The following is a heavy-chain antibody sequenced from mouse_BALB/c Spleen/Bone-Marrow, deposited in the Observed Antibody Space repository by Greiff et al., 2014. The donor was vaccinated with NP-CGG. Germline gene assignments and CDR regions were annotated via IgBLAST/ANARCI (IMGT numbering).Heavy chain of an antibody. Sequence: EVMLEESGGGLVKPGGSLKLSCAASGFTFSSYAMSWVRQTPEKRLEWVATISSGGSYTYYTDSVKGRFTISRDNAKNTLYLQMSSLRSEDAAMYYCASLFRYAMDYWGQGTSVTVSS. CDR3: ASLFRYAMDY. J-gene: IGHJ4*01. CDR2: ISSGGSYT. V-gene: IGHV5-9-1*01. CDR1: GFTFSSYA.